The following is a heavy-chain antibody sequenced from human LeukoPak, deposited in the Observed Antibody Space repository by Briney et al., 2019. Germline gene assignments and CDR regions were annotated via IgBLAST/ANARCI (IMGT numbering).Heavy chain of an antibody. D-gene: IGHD2-2*01. CDR3: ARVKRYCSSTSCPGTHYFDY. J-gene: IGHJ4*02. CDR1: GGSISSYY. V-gene: IGHV4-59*01. Sequence: SETLSLTCTVSGGSISSYYWSWIRQPPGKGLEWIGYIYYSGSTNYNPSLKGRVTISVDTSKNRFSLKLSSVTAADTAVYYCARVKRYCSSTSCPGTHYFDYWGQGTLVTVSS. CDR2: IYYSGST.